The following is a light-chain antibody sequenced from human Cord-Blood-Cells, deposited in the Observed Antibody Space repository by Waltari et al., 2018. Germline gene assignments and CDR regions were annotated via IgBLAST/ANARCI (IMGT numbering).Light chain of an antibody. CDR3: QQSYSTPLT. V-gene: IGKV1-39*01. CDR2: AAS. CDR1: QSISSS. J-gene: IGKJ4*01. Sequence: DIQMTQSPSSLSASVGDRVTITCLSSQSISSSLNWYQQKPGKAPKLLIYAASSLQSGVPSRFSGSGSGTDFTLTISSLQPEDFATYYCQQSYSTPLTFGGGTKVEIK.